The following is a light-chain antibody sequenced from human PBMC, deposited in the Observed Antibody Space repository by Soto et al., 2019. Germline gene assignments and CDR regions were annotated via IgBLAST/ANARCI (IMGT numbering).Light chain of an antibody. J-gene: IGKJ1*01. Sequence: DIVMTQSPDSLAVPLGERATINCKSSQSVLYSSNNKNYLSWYQQKPGQPPKLLIYWASTRESGVPDRFSGSESGTDFTLTISSLQAEDVAVYYCQQYYSWWTFGQGTKVEIK. CDR2: WAS. V-gene: IGKV4-1*01. CDR3: QQYYSWWT. CDR1: QSVLYSSNNKNY.